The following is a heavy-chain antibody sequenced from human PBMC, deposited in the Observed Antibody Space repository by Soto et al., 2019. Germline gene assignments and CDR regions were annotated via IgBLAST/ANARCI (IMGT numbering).Heavy chain of an antibody. V-gene: IGHV3-7*04. Sequence: EVHLVESGGGLVQTGGSLRLSCAIFESTVSRDWMNWVRQAPGKGLEWVAHINQDGSEKYYVDSVKGRFTISRDNAKKSLCLQMNSLRPADTAMYYCSGGVGDAFWGQGTLVTVSS. CDR3: SGGVGDAF. J-gene: IGHJ4*02. CDR2: INQDGSEK. CDR1: ESTVSRDW. D-gene: IGHD1-26*01.